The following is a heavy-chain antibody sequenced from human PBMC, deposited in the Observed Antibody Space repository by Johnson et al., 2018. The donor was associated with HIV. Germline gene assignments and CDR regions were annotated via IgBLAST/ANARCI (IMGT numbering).Heavy chain of an antibody. V-gene: IGHV3-23*04. CDR3: ASQVRGLLGLRWAM. CDR2: ISGSGGST. J-gene: IGHJ1*01. Sequence: LQLVESGGGLVQPATSLRLSCAASGFTFDAYAMHWVRQAPGKGLEWVSAISGSGGSTYYADSVKGRFTISRDNSKNTLYLQMNKLRAEDTAVYFCASQVRGLLGLRWAMWG. CDR1: GFTFDAYA. D-gene: IGHD3-10*01.